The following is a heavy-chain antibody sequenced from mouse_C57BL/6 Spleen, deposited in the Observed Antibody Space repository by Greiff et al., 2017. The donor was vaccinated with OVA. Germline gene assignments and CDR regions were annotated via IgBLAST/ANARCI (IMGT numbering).Heavy chain of an antibody. CDR2: IYPRSGNT. Sequence: QVQLQQSGAELARPGASVKLSCKASGYTFTSYGISWVKQRTGQGLEWIGEIYPRSGNTYYNEKFKGKATLTADKSSSTAYMELRSLTSEDSAVYFCARVEGTTWFAYWGQGTLVTVSA. J-gene: IGHJ3*01. V-gene: IGHV1-81*01. CDR3: ARVEGTTWFAY. D-gene: IGHD2-14*01. CDR1: GYTFTSYG.